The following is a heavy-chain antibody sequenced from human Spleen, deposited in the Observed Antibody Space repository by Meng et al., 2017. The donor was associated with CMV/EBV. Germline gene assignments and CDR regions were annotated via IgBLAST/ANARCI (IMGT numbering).Heavy chain of an antibody. J-gene: IGHJ6*02. CDR2: ISPYNGNT. V-gene: IGHV1-18*01. Sequence: ASVKVSCKASGYTFSSFDINWVRQTPGQGLEWMGWISPYNGNTNYAQKFQGRVTLTTDTSTSTAYMELRSLRSDDTAVYYCARDKDEDDFWSGYSYYYYYYGMDVWGQGTTVTVSS. CDR1: GYTFSSFD. CDR3: ARDKDEDDFWSGYSYYYYYYGMDV. D-gene: IGHD3-3*01.